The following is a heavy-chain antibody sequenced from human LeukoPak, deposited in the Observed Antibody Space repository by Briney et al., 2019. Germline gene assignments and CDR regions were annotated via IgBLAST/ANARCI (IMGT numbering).Heavy chain of an antibody. Sequence: PSETLSLTCTVSGDSVSNGGYYRSWIRQPPGKGLEWIGYIHYSGSTNYSPSLKSRVTISVDPSKNQFSLKLSSVTAADTAVYYCARSHPFTTYDYWGQGTLVTVSS. CDR3: ARSHPFTTYDY. CDR2: IHYSGST. CDR1: GDSVSNGGYY. V-gene: IGHV4-61*08. J-gene: IGHJ4*02. D-gene: IGHD3-3*01.